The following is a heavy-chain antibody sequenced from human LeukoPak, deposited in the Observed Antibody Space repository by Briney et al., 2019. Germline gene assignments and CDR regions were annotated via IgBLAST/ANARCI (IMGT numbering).Heavy chain of an antibody. CDR3: ARATYYDILTGYYPPLYFDY. CDR2: INPNSGGT. CDR1: GYTFTSYG. Sequence: ASVKVSCKASGYTFTSYGISWVRQAPGQGLEWMGWINPNSGGTNYAQKFQGRVTMTRDTSISTAYMELSRLRSDDTAVYYCARATYYDILTGYYPPLYFDYWGQGTLVTVSS. J-gene: IGHJ4*02. V-gene: IGHV1-2*02. D-gene: IGHD3-9*01.